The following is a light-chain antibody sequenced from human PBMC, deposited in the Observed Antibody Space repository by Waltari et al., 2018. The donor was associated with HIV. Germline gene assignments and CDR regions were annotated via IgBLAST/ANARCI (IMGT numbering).Light chain of an antibody. V-gene: IGLV3-25*01. CDR2: KDN. CDR3: QSYDSSRGGAYV. J-gene: IGLJ1*01. CDR1: ILSRRQ. Sequence: SDELMQPPSVSVSPGETARIACSGNILSRRQVYWYQKKAGQAPTLVIEKDNERPSGIPDRFSGSKSGTSASLAITGLQPEDEADYYCQSYDSSRGGAYVFGTGTKVTV.